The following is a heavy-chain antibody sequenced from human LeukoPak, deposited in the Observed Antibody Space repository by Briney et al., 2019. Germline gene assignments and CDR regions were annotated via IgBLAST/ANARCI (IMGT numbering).Heavy chain of an antibody. Sequence: PGGSLRLSCAASGFTFSSYGMHWVRQAPGKGLEWVAVISYDGSNKYYADSVKGRFTISRDNSKNTLYLQMNSLRAEDTAVYYCANAEPYCSGGSCYSFLGGAYWGQGTLVTVSS. CDR1: GFTFSSYG. V-gene: IGHV3-30*18. D-gene: IGHD2-15*01. CDR3: ANAEPYCSGGSCYSFLGGAY. CDR2: ISYDGSNK. J-gene: IGHJ4*02.